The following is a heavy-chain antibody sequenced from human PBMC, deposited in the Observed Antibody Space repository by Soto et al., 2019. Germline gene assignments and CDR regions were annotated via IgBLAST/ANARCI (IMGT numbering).Heavy chain of an antibody. Sequence: QVQLVQSGAEVRTPGASVKVSCKASGYTFTSYDINWVRQATGQGPEWMGWMNPDSGNTGYVQKFQGRVTMTRNTAISTAYMELSSLRYDDTAVYYCARSVGGSNINFDYWGQGTLVTVSS. CDR3: ARSVGGSNINFDY. CDR2: MNPDSGNT. D-gene: IGHD3-10*01. J-gene: IGHJ4*02. V-gene: IGHV1-8*01. CDR1: GYTFTSYD.